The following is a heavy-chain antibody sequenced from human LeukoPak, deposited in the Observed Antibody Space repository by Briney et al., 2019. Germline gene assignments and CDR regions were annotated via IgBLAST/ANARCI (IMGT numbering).Heavy chain of an antibody. CDR3: ARARGWFGELLLYFDY. CDR1: GYTFTDYY. Sequence: VSVKVSCKASGYTFTDYYMHWVRQAPGQGLEWMGIINPSGGSTSYAQKFQGRVTMTRDTSTSTVYMELSRLRSDDTAVYYCARARGWFGELLLYFDYWGQGTLVTVSS. V-gene: IGHV1-46*01. CDR2: INPSGGST. D-gene: IGHD3-10*01. J-gene: IGHJ4*02.